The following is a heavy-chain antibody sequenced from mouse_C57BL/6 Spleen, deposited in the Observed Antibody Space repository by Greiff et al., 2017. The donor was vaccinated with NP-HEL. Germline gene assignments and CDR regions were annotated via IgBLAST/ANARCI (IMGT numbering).Heavy chain of an antibody. CDR3: ARSDNYYGSSHWYFDV. CDR1: GYTFTSYW. D-gene: IGHD1-1*01. CDR2: LDSSDSYT. J-gene: IGHJ1*03. V-gene: IGHV1-69*01. Sequence: QVQLQQSGAELVMPGASVKLSCKASGYTFTSYWMHWVKQRPGQGLEWIGELDSSDSYTNYNQKFKGKSTLTVDKSSSTAYMQLSSLTSEDSAVYYCARSDNYYGSSHWYFDVWGTGTTVTVSS.